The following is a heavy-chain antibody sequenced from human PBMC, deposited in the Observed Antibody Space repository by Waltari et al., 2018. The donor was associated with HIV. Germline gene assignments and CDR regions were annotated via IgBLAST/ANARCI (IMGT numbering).Heavy chain of an antibody. CDR3: VRSQSLSYARYPLGHSRGFYAMDV. D-gene: IGHD5-18*01. CDR1: GGSLTTYA. J-gene: IGHJ6*04. Sequence: VQLVQSGAEVKRPGSSVKVSCKASGGSLTTYAISWVRLAPGQGLEWLGGIIAVGKGVNDAQRFQCIVMITADKGTSTVYMEVSSLRSGDTAVFYCVRSQSLSYARYPLGHSRGFYAMDVWGKGTTVTGSS. V-gene: IGHV1-69*14. CDR2: IIAVGKGV.